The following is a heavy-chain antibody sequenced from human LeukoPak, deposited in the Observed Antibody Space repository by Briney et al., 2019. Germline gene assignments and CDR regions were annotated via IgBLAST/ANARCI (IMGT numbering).Heavy chain of an antibody. CDR2: IYYSGST. Sequence: PSETLSLTCTISAASISSSSHHWGWIRQPPGKGLEWIGYIYYSGSTYYNPSLKSRVTISVDTSKNQFSLKLSSVTAADTAVYYCASYSNYIGANWFDPWGQGTLVTVSS. CDR3: ASYSNYIGANWFDP. D-gene: IGHD4-11*01. V-gene: IGHV4-30-4*08. CDR1: AASISSSSHH. J-gene: IGHJ5*02.